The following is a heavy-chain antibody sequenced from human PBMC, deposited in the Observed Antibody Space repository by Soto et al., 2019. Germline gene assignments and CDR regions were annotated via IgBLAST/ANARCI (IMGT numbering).Heavy chain of an antibody. CDR3: AKAVVAALNWFDP. Sequence: GGSLRLSCAASGFTFSSYGMHWVRQAPGKGLEWVAVISYDGSNKYYADSVKGRFTISRDNSKNTLYLQMNSLRAEDTAVYYCAKAVVAALNWFDPWGQGTLVTVSS. V-gene: IGHV3-30*18. D-gene: IGHD2-15*01. CDR1: GFTFSSYG. J-gene: IGHJ5*02. CDR2: ISYDGSNK.